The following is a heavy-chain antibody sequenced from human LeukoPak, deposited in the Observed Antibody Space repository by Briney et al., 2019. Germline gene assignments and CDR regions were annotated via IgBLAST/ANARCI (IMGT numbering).Heavy chain of an antibody. J-gene: IGHJ6*03. D-gene: IGHD3-3*01. CDR1: GDSVSSNSAA. Sequence: SQTLSLTCAISGDSVSSNSAAWNWIRQSPSRGLEWLGRTYYRSKWYNDYAVSVKSRITINPDTSKNQFSLQLNSVTPEDTAVYYCARDGGYDFWSGYYPFSNYYMDVWGKGTTVTVSS. CDR3: ARDGGYDFWSGYYPFSNYYMDV. V-gene: IGHV6-1*01. CDR2: TYYRSKWYN.